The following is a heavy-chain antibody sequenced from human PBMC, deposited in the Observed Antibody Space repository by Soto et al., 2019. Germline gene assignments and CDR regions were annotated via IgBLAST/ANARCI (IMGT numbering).Heavy chain of an antibody. V-gene: IGHV4-31*03. Sequence: SETLSLTCTVSGGSISSDGYYWCWIRQHPGKGLEWIGCIYYSGSTYYNPSLKSRVTISIDMSKNQFSLKLSSVTAADTAVFYCARGTYDSSGLRSAFDIWGQGTMVT. J-gene: IGHJ3*02. CDR1: GGSISSDGYY. CDR3: ARGTYDSSGLRSAFDI. CDR2: IYYSGST. D-gene: IGHD3-22*01.